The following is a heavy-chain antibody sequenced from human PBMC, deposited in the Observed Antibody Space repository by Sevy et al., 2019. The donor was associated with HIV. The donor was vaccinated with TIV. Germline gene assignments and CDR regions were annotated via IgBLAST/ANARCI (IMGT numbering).Heavy chain of an antibody. D-gene: IGHD5-12*01. CDR2: LYHDGSS. J-gene: IGHJ4*02. CDR1: GGSLSRSPYY. CDR3: TRRGYSGRFDF. Sequence: SETLSLTCSVSGGSLSRSPYYWGWIRQPPGKGLEWIGSLYHDGSSSYTPSLKSRVTMSADTSNNQFSLRLTSVTAADTAVYYCTRRGYSGRFDFWGQGILVTVSS. V-gene: IGHV4-39*01.